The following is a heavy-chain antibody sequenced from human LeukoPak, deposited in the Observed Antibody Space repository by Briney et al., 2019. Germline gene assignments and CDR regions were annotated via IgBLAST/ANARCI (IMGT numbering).Heavy chain of an antibody. CDR3: ASLGQVVVTPRNAVSA. CDR2: INPNSGGT. CDR1: GYTFTGYY. D-gene: IGHD4-23*01. V-gene: IGHV1-2*02. Sequence: ASVKVSCKASGYTFTGYYMHWVRQAPGQGLEWMGWINPNSGGTNSAQKFQGRVTMTRDTSISTAYMELSRLRSDDTAVYYCASLGQVVVTPRNAVSAWGQGTLVTVSS. J-gene: IGHJ5*02.